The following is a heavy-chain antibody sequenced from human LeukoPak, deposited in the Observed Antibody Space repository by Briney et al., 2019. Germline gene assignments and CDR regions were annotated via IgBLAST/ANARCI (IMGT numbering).Heavy chain of an antibody. Sequence: SETLSLTCAVYGGSYSGYYWSWIRQPPGKGLEWIGEINHSGSTNYNPSLQSRVTITVDTSKNQFAVELSSVTAAGTAVYYCARGDRDSTYYDCWSGYYSVRGTPNWFARWGQGTLVTVSS. J-gene: IGHJ5*02. CDR1: GGSYSGYY. D-gene: IGHD3-3*01. CDR3: ARGDRDSTYYDCWSGYYSVRGTPNWFAR. CDR2: INHSGST. V-gene: IGHV4-34*01.